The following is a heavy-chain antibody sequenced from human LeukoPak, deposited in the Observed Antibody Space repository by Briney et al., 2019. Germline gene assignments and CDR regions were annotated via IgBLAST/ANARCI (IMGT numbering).Heavy chain of an antibody. CDR3: ARNWGSGVSYMFDH. Sequence: SETLPHICADAGGSSFVFYWSGFLQPPGKGLEWIGYVYNSEYTSYNPSLKSRVFISFDTSKSQFSLTLTSVTAADAAVYFCARNWGSGVSYMFDHWGQGTLVTVSS. J-gene: IGHJ4*02. CDR1: GGSSFVFY. V-gene: IGHV4-59*08. CDR2: VYNSEYT. D-gene: IGHD7-27*01.